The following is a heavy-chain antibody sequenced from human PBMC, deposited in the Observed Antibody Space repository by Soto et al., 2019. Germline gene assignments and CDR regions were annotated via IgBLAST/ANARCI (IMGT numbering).Heavy chain of an antibody. CDR3: ARVPGPVVVPAAAPTSPSFGLDV. CDR2: MYITGSS. CDR1: GDSTSTYF. V-gene: IGHV4-4*07. Sequence: SETLSLTCSVSGDSTSTYFWSWIRQPAGKGLEWIGRMYITGSSDYNPSLKRRVTMSVDTAKNQFSLKLRSVTAADTAVYYCARVPGPVVVPAAAPTSPSFGLDVWGQGTSVTVSS. J-gene: IGHJ6*02. D-gene: IGHD2-2*01.